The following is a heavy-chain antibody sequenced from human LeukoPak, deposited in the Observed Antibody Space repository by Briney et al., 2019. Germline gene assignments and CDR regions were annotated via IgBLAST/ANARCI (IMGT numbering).Heavy chain of an antibody. CDR1: GFTFSSYE. CDR2: ISSSGSTI. D-gene: IGHD6-19*01. CDR3: ARDREEYIAVAATGDY. J-gene: IGHJ4*02. Sequence: PGGSLRLSCAASGFTFSSYEMNWVRQAPGKGLEWVSYISSSGSTIYYADSVKGRFTISRDNAKNSLYLQMNSLRAEDTAVYYCARDREEYIAVAATGDYWGQGTLVTVSS. V-gene: IGHV3-48*03.